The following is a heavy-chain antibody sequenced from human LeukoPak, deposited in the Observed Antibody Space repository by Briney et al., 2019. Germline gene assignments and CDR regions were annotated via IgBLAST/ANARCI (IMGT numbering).Heavy chain of an antibody. V-gene: IGHV4-61*01. CDR1: GGSVSSGTDY. CDR3: AREGPDGDYVFDY. CDR2: VYYSGST. J-gene: IGHJ4*02. Sequence: PSETLSLTCTVSGGSVSSGTDYWNWIRQPPGKGLEWIGYVYYSGSTKYNPSLKSRVTISVDTSKNQFSLKVNSVTAADTAVYYCAREGPDGDYVFDYWGQGTLVTVSS. D-gene: IGHD4-17*01.